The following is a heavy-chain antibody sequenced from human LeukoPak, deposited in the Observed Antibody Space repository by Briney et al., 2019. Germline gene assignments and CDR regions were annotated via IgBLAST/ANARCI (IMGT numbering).Heavy chain of an antibody. J-gene: IGHJ4*02. CDR2: ISGSGGST. V-gene: IGHV3-23*01. CDR1: GFTFSSYG. CDR3: ARVVPPTDYGSGSYFWDHYYFDY. Sequence: GGTLRLSCAASGFTFSSYGMSWVRQAPGKGLEWVSAISGSGGSTYYADSVKGRFTISRDNSKNTLYLQMNSLRAEDTAVYYCARVVPPTDYGSGSYFWDHYYFDYWGQGTLVTVSS. D-gene: IGHD3-10*01.